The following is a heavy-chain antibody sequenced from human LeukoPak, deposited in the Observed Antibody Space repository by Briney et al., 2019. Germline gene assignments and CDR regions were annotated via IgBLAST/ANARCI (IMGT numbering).Heavy chain of an antibody. CDR1: GFTFSSYG. V-gene: IGHV3-30*02. Sequence: PGGSLRLSCAASGFTFSSYGMHWVRQAPGKGLEWVAFIWHDGSNKYYVDSVKGRFTISRDNSKNTLYLQMNSLRAEDTAVYYCARDDYWGQGTLVTVSS. CDR3: ARDDY. J-gene: IGHJ4*02. CDR2: IWHDGSNK.